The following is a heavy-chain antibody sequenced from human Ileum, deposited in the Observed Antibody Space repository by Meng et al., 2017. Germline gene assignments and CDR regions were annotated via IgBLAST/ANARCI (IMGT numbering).Heavy chain of an antibody. J-gene: IGHJ4*02. CDR2: INSRGDTV. CDR1: GFTFSGYE. V-gene: IGHV3-48*03. Sequence: GESLKISCAASGFTFSGYEMNWVRQPPGKGLEWVSYINSRGDTVFYADSVKGRFTISRDNAKNSLYLEMNSLRGEDTAFYYCAREASLHVCLWGQGT. CDR3: AREASLHVCL.